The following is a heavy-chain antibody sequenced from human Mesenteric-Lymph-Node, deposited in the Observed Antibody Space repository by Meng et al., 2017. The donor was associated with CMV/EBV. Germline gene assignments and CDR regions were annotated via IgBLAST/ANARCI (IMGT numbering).Heavy chain of an antibody. V-gene: IGHV1-18*01. CDR1: ASTFSSLG. J-gene: IGHJ4*02. CDR3: ARDRGYYGSGRGEFDY. Sequence: ASTFSSLGITWVRQAPGQGLEWMGWITAFNGNTSYAHKLQGRVTMTTDTSTSTAYMELRSLRSDDTAMYYCARDRGYYGSGRGEFDYWGQGTLVTVSS. CDR2: ITAFNGNT. D-gene: IGHD3-10*01.